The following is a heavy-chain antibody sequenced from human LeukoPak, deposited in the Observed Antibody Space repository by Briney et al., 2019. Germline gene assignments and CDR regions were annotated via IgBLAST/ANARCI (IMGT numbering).Heavy chain of an antibody. D-gene: IGHD1-14*01. Sequence: SETLSLTCTVSGGSISNYYWSWIRQPPGKGLEWIGYIYYTGSTNYNPSLKSRVTISVDTSKNQFSLRLSSVTAAGTAVYYCARVSPRPRFDYWGQGTLVTVSS. CDR1: GGSISNYY. CDR3: ARVSPRPRFDY. CDR2: IYYTGST. V-gene: IGHV4-59*01. J-gene: IGHJ4*02.